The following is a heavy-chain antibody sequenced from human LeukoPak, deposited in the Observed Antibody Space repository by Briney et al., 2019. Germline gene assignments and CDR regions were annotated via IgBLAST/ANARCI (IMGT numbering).Heavy chain of an antibody. Sequence: GASVKVSCKASGYTFTGYYMHWVRQAPGQGLEWMGWINPNSGGTNYAQKFQGRVTMTRDTSISTAYMELSRLRSDDTAVYYCARDSYSSSSPPLDYWGQGTLVTVSS. V-gene: IGHV1-2*02. CDR1: GYTFTGYY. CDR2: INPNSGGT. CDR3: ARDSYSSSSPPLDY. J-gene: IGHJ4*02. D-gene: IGHD6-13*01.